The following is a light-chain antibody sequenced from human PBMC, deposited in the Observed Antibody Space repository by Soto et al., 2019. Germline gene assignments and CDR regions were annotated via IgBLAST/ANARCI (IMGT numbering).Light chain of an antibody. Sequence: DIQMTQCPSSVSASVGDRVSITCRASQGINSWLAWYQKKPGRAPKLLIYAASSLQNGVPSRFSGSESGTDFTLTISNPQPEDCAIYFCQQANSFPITFGQGTRLEIK. J-gene: IGKJ5*01. CDR3: QQANSFPIT. CDR2: AAS. V-gene: IGKV1-12*01. CDR1: QGINSW.